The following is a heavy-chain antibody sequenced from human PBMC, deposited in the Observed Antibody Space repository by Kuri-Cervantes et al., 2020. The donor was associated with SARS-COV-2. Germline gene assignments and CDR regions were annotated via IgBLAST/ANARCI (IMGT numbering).Heavy chain of an antibody. Sequence: GESLKISCAASGFTFTNAWMTWVRQAPGKGLEWVGRIKSKTDGGTTDYAAPVKGRFTISRDDSKNTLYLQMNSLKTEDTAVYYCTTGYLGTRAWGQGTLVTVSS. CDR1: GFTFTNAW. D-gene: IGHD1-7*01. J-gene: IGHJ5*02. CDR3: TTGYLGTRA. V-gene: IGHV3-15*01. CDR2: IKSKTDGGTT.